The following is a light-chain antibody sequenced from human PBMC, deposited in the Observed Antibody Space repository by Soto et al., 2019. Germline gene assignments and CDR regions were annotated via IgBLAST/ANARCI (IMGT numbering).Light chain of an antibody. CDR1: SSDVGGYNY. V-gene: IGLV2-14*01. CDR3: SSYTSSSTPYV. Sequence: QYVLTQPASVSGSPGQSITISCTGTSSDVGGYNYVSWYQQHPGKAPKLMIYDVSNRPSGVSNRFSGSKSGNTASLTISGLQAEAEADYYCSSYTSSSTPYVFGTGTKLTVL. CDR2: DVS. J-gene: IGLJ1*01.